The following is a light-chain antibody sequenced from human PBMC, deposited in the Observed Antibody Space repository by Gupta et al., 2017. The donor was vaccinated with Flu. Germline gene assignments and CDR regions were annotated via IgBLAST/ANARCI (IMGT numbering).Light chain of an antibody. CDR1: TIDIGTYPY. V-gene: IGLV2-11*03. J-gene: IGLJ2*01. Sequence: GQSVPLSCHGTTIDIGTYPYVSRYPPHPANALILNIYDVSTRPSGVPFRFSGSDSATTPSLTISGLEAEDEYYYSSYSNGATCLFGGGTKLTVL. CDR2: DVS. CDR3: YSNGATCL.